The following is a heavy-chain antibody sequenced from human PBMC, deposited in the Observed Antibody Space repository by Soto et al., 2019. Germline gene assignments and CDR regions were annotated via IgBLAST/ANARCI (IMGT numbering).Heavy chain of an antibody. CDR2: ISYDGSNK. D-gene: IGHD3-16*02. J-gene: IGHJ4*02. Sequence: QVQLVESGGGVVQPGRSLRLSCAASGFIFSSYGMHWVRQAPGKGLEWVAVISYDGSNKYYADSVRGRFTISRDNSKNTLYLQMNSLRAEDTAVYYCAKDPAILGELSLWSYFDYWGQGTLVTVSS. V-gene: IGHV3-30*18. CDR3: AKDPAILGELSLWSYFDY. CDR1: GFIFSSYG.